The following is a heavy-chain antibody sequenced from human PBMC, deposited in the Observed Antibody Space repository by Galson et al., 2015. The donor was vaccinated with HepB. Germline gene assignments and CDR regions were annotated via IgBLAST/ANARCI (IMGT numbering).Heavy chain of an antibody. V-gene: IGHV1-2*02. Sequence: SVKVSCKASGYTFTGYYMHWVRQAPGQGLEWMGWINPNSGGTNYAQKFQGRVTMTRDTSISTAYMELSRLRSDDTAVYYCASLYSSSWYWGVDYYGMDVWGQGTTVTVSS. CDR3: ASLYSSSWYWGVDYYGMDV. CDR2: INPNSGGT. D-gene: IGHD6-13*01. J-gene: IGHJ6*02. CDR1: GYTFTGYY.